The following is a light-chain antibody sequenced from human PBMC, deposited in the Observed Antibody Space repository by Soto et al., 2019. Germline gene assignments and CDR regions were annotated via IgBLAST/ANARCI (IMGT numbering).Light chain of an antibody. CDR3: QQYGSSWT. Sequence: EIVLTQSPGTLSLSPGERATLSCRASQSFGSTYLAWYPQKPGQAPRLLIYAASSRATGIPDRFSGSGSGTDCSLTIRSLEPEDFAVYYCQQYGSSWTFGQGTKVEIK. CDR2: AAS. CDR1: QSFGSTY. V-gene: IGKV3-20*01. J-gene: IGKJ1*01.